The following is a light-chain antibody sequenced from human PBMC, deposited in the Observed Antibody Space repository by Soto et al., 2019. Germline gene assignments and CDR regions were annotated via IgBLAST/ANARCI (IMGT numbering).Light chain of an antibody. CDR2: EAS. Sequence: DIQMTQSPSSLSASVGDRVTITCQASQDTKNYLNWYQQKPGKAPKLLIYEASKLETGVTSRFSGSGSGGSFTFTISSLQPEDIETYYCQQCDDFITFGGGTRIEIK. J-gene: IGKJ4*01. V-gene: IGKV1-33*01. CDR3: QQCDDFIT. CDR1: QDTKNY.